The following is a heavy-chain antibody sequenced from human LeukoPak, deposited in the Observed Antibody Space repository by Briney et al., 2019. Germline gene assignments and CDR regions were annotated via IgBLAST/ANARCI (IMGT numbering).Heavy chain of an antibody. V-gene: IGHV3-21*01. CDR3: ARGAFDI. J-gene: IGHJ3*02. CDR2: ISSSSYYI. Sequence: GGSLRLSCVASGFIFSSYDMDWVRQAPGKGLEWVASISSSSYYIYYSDSLKGRFTISRDNAKNSLYLQMNSLRAEDTAVYYCARGAFDIWGQGTMVTVSS. CDR1: GFIFSSYD.